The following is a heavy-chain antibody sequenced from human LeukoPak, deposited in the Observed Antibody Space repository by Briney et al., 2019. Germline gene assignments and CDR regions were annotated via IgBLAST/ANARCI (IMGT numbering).Heavy chain of an antibody. D-gene: IGHD2-15*01. J-gene: IGHJ5*02. Sequence: SETLSLTCTVSGGSISSYYWSWIRQPPGKGLEWIGYIYYSGSTNYNPSLKSRVTISVDTSKNQFSLKLSSVTAADTAVYYCARRRIGDLTIGSDIWFDPWGQGALVTVSS. CDR3: ARRRIGDLTIGSDIWFDP. CDR2: IYYSGST. CDR1: GGSISSYY. V-gene: IGHV4-59*01.